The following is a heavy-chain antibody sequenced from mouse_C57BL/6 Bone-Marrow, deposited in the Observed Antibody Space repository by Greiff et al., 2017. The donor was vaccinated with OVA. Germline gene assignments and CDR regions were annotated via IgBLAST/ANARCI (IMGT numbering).Heavy chain of an antibody. CDR1: GFTFSDYY. V-gene: IGHV5-12*01. CDR2: ISNGGGST. D-gene: IGHD2-4*01. CDR3: ARRLYYYAMDY. Sequence: EVMLVESGGGLVQPGGSLKLSCAASGFTFSDYYMYWVRQTPEQRLEWVAYISNGGGSTYYPDTVKGRFTIYRDNAKNTLYLQMSRLKSEDTAMYYCARRLYYYAMDYWGQGTSVTVSS. J-gene: IGHJ4*01.